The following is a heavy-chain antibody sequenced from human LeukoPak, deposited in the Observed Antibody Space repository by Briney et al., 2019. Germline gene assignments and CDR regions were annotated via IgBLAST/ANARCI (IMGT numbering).Heavy chain of an antibody. V-gene: IGHV4-4*07. CDR1: GGSISSYY. J-gene: IGHJ4*02. D-gene: IGHD3-22*01. Sequence: SETLSLTCTVSGGSISSYYWSWIRQPAGKGLEWIGRIYTSGSTNYNPSLKSRVTMSVDTSKNQFSLRLTSVTAADTAVYYCARRRYYDSSGYNPTYYFDHWGQGILVSVSS. CDR2: IYTSGST. CDR3: ARRRYYDSSGYNPTYYFDH.